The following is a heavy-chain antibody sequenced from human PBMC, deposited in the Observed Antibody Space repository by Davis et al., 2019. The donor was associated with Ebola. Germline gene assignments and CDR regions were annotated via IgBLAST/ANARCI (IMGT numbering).Heavy chain of an antibody. Sequence: GESLKISCAASGFTFISYWMNWVRQAPGKGLEWVANIKQDGSEKYYVDSVKGRFSISRDNAKNSLYLQMNSLRAEDTAVYYCARSSIAARPGYYYGMDVWGQGTTVTVSS. CDR3: ARSSIAARPGYYYGMDV. J-gene: IGHJ6*02. CDR1: GFTFISYW. V-gene: IGHV3-7*01. D-gene: IGHD6-6*01. CDR2: IKQDGSEK.